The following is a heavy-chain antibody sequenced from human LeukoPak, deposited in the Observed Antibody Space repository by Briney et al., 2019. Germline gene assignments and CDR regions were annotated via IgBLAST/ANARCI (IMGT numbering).Heavy chain of an antibody. J-gene: IGHJ6*03. V-gene: IGHV4-59*01. CDR3: ARGDSSSWYSNYYYYMDV. D-gene: IGHD6-13*01. CDR1: GGSISSYY. CDR2: IYYSGST. Sequence: SETLSLTCTVSGGSISSYYWSWIRQPPGKGLEWIGYIYYSGSTNYNPSLKSRVTISVDTSKNQFSLKLSSVTAADTAVYYCARGDSSSWYSNYYYYMDVWGKGTTVTVSS.